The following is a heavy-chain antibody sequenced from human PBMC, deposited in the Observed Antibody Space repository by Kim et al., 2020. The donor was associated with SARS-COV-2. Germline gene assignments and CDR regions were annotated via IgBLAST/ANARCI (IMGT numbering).Heavy chain of an antibody. V-gene: IGHV1-3*01. CDR3: ARGYSSSWWCYGMDV. CDR1: GYTFTSYA. CDR2: INAGNGNT. J-gene: IGHJ6*02. Sequence: ASVKVSCKASGYTFTSYAMHWVRQAPGQRLEWMGWINAGNGNTKYSQKFQGRVTITRDTSASTAYMELSSLRSEDTAVYYCARGYSSSWWCYGMDVWGQGTTVTVSS. D-gene: IGHD6-13*01.